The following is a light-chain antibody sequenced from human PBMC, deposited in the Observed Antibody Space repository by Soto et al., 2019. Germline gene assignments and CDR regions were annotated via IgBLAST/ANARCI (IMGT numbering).Light chain of an antibody. J-gene: IGKJ4*01. Sequence: EIVLTQSPGTLSLSPGERATLSCRASQSVTSSYLAWSQQKPGQAPRLLIYDTSTSATGIPDRFSGSGSGTDFTLTISRLEPEEFAVYYCQQYGRSPLTFGGGTKVEIK. CDR1: QSVTSSY. CDR3: QQYGRSPLT. CDR2: DTS. V-gene: IGKV3-20*01.